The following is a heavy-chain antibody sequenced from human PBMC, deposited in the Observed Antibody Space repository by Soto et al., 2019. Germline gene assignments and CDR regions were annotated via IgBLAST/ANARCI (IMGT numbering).Heavy chain of an antibody. V-gene: IGHV3-33*01. CDR3: ARVEGASIAARRGYYGMDV. J-gene: IGHJ6*02. D-gene: IGHD6-6*01. CDR2: IWYDGSNK. CDR1: GFTFISYG. Sequence: GWSVRLSCAASGFTFISYGMHWVRQAPGKGLEWVAVIWYDGSNKYYADSVKGRFTISRDNSKNTLYLQMNSLRAEDTAVYYCARVEGASIAARRGYYGMDVWGQGTTVTVSS.